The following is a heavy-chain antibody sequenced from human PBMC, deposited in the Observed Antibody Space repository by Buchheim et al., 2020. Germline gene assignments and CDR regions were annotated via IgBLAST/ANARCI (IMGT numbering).Heavy chain of an antibody. CDR2: ISGSGGST. J-gene: IGHJ5*01. CDR3: AKEGAAGYCSSTSCYLTSNWFDS. D-gene: IGHD2-2*03. Sequence: EVQLLESGGGLVQPGGSLRLSCAASGFTFSSYAMSWVRQAPGKGLEWVSAISGSGGSTYYADSVKGRFTISRDNSKNTLYLQMNSLRAEDTAVYYCAKEGAAGYCSSTSCYLTSNWFDSWGQGTL. CDR1: GFTFSSYA. V-gene: IGHV3-23*01.